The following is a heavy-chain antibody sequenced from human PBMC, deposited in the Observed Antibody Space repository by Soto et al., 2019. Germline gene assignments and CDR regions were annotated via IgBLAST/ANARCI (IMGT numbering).Heavy chain of an antibody. J-gene: IGHJ3*02. V-gene: IGHV1-3*01. D-gene: IGHD3-22*01. Sequence: ASVKVSFKASGYTFTSYAMHWVRQAPGQRLEWMGWINAGNGNTKYSQKFQGRVTITRDTSASTAYMELSSLRSEDTAVYYCARDRGYYDSSGYYYVLPDAFDIWGQGTMVTVSS. CDR2: INAGNGNT. CDR1: GYTFTSYA. CDR3: ARDRGYYDSSGYYYVLPDAFDI.